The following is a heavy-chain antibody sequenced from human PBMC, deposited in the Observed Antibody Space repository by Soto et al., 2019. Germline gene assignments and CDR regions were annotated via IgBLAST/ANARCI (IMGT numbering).Heavy chain of an antibody. Sequence: GASVKVSCKASGYTFTSYAMHWVRQAPGQRLEWMGWINAGNGNTKYSQKFQGRVTITRDTSASTAYMELSSLRSEDTAVYYCATSTYDSSGYYYDGSFDYWGQGTLVTVSS. V-gene: IGHV1-3*01. CDR3: ATSTYDSSGYYYDGSFDY. D-gene: IGHD3-22*01. J-gene: IGHJ4*02. CDR1: GYTFTSYA. CDR2: INAGNGNT.